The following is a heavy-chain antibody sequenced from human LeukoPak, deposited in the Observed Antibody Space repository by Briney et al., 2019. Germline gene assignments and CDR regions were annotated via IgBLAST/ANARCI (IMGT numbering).Heavy chain of an antibody. Sequence: SETLSLTCTVSGGSISPYSWSWIRQPPEKGLEWIGYIFYSGSTNSNPSLKSRVTISVATSKNEFYLELSSVTAADTAVYYCARDYHDTSGYNYVGGYYYMDVWGKGTTVTVSS. V-gene: IGHV4-59*08. CDR2: IFYSGST. D-gene: IGHD3-22*01. CDR1: GGSISPYS. CDR3: ARDYHDTSGYNYVGGYYYMDV. J-gene: IGHJ6*03.